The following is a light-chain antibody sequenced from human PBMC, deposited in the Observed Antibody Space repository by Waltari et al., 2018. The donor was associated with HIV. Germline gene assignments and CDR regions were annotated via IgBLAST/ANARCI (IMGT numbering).Light chain of an antibody. Sequence: DIQMTQSPSTLSTSVGDRLTIPCRASQSISSWVAWYQQKPGKAPKLLFYKASSLESGVPSRFSGSGSWTEFTLTISSLQPDDFATYYCQQYNSYSRTFGQGTKVEIK. CDR1: QSISSW. CDR2: KAS. V-gene: IGKV1-5*03. CDR3: QQYNSYSRT. J-gene: IGKJ1*01.